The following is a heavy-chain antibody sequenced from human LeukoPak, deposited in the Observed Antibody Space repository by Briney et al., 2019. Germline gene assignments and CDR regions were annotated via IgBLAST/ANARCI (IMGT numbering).Heavy chain of an antibody. Sequence: SETLSLTCAVSGYSISSGYYWGGIRQPPGKGLEGIGRIYHSGSTYYNPSLKSRVTISVDTSKNQFSLKLSSVTAAGPGVCYCARANSYCSSTSRHWCDPWRERTVVTVSP. V-gene: IGHV4-38-2*01. CDR3: ARANSYCSSTSRHWCDP. D-gene: IGHD2-2*01. CDR2: IYHSGST. CDR1: GYSISSGYY. J-gene: IGHJ5*02.